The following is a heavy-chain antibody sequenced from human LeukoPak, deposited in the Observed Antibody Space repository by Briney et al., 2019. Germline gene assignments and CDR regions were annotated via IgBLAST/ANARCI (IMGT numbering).Heavy chain of an antibody. CDR2: INSDGSST. CDR3: ARVSRGPYNYYYYIDV. J-gene: IGHJ6*03. D-gene: IGHD1-14*01. CDR1: GFTFSRYW. V-gene: IGHV3-74*01. Sequence: GGSLRLSCAASGFTFSRYWMHWVRQAPGKGLVWVSRINSDGSSTIYADSVKGRFTISRDNAKNTLYLQMNSLRAEDTAVYYCARVSRGPYNYYYYIDVWGKGTTVTVSS.